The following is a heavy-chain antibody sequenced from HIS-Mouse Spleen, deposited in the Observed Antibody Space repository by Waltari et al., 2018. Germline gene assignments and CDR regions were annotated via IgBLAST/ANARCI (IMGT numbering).Heavy chain of an antibody. CDR2: MYRRGRK. D-gene: IGHD6-13*01. Sequence: EVQLVETGGGLIQPGGSLRLSCSASGFPVSCNYIGWVRQAPGKGGGVVACMYRRGRKYKVDAVRGRCTNARQKTNKKLYLQTNVLRAGETAVYECARDRGDSSSWYWYFDRWRRRTLVTVSS. J-gene: IGHJ2*01. V-gene: IGHV3-53*02. CDR1: GFPVSCNY. CDR3: ARDRGDSSSWYWYFDR.